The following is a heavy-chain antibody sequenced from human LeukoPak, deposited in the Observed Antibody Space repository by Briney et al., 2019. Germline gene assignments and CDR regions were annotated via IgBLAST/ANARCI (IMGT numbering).Heavy chain of an antibody. CDR1: GFTFSSYG. CDR3: ARAHYGTASPAGGL. CDR2: ISYDGSNK. V-gene: IGHV3-30*03. J-gene: IGHJ4*02. D-gene: IGHD1-1*01. Sequence: GGSLRLSCAASGFTFSSYGMHWVRQAPGKGLEWVAVISYDGSNKYYADSVKGRFTISRDNSKNTLYLQMISLRAEDTAVYYCARAHYGTASPAGGLWGQGTLVTVSS.